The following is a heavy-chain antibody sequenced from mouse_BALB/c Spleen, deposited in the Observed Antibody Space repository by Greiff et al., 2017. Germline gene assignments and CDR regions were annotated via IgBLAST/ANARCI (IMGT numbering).Heavy chain of an antibody. CDR3: ARSRVTTAPYAMDY. Sequence: QVQLKQPGAELVKPGAPVKLSCKASGYTFTSYWMNWVKQRPGRGLEWIGRIDPSDSETHYNQKFKDKATLTVDKSSSTAYIQLSSLTSEDSAVYYCARSRVTTAPYAMDYWGQGTSVTVSS. CDR2: IDPSDSET. J-gene: IGHJ4*01. V-gene: IGHV1-69*02. CDR1: GYTFTSYW. D-gene: IGHD1-2*01.